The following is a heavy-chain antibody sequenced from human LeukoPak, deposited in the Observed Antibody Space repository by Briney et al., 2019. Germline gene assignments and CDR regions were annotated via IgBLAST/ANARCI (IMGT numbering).Heavy chain of an antibody. D-gene: IGHD1-7*01. CDR1: GFTFSSYW. V-gene: IGHV3-74*01. Sequence: GGSLRLSCAASGFTFSSYWMHWVRKGPGKGLVWVSRIKSDGTYISYADSVEGRFTISRDNAKSTLYLQMNSLRAEDTAVYFCVKDDGNYGIDYWGQGTLVTVSS. CDR3: VKDDGNYGIDY. CDR2: IKSDGTYI. J-gene: IGHJ4*02.